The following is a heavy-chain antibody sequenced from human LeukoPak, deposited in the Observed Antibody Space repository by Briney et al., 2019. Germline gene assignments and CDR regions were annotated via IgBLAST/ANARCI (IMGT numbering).Heavy chain of an antibody. CDR1: GGSISNYY. CDR2: IYYSGST. V-gene: IGHV4-59*01. J-gene: IGHJ5*02. CDR3: ARAHYYDSSGYFVRHWFDP. D-gene: IGHD3-22*01. Sequence: PSETLSLTCTVSGGSISNYYWSWIRQPPGKGLEWIGYIYYSGSTNCNPSLKSRVTISVDTSKNQFSLKLSSVTAADTAVYYCARAHYYDSSGYFVRHWFDPWGQGTLVTVSS.